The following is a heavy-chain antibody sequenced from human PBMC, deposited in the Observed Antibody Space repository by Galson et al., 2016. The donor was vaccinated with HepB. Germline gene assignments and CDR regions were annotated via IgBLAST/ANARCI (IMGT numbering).Heavy chain of an antibody. CDR2: ISGSGGST. CDR1: GFTFSSYA. D-gene: IGHD3-9*01. J-gene: IGHJ4*02. CDR3: AKTSGALLTGYYLDFDY. V-gene: IGHV3-23*01. Sequence: SLRLSCAASGFTFSSYAMSWVRQAPGKGLEWVSAISGSGGSTYYADSVKGRFTISRDNSKNTLYLQINSRRAGDTAVYYFAKTSGALLTGYYLDFDYWGQGTLVTVSS.